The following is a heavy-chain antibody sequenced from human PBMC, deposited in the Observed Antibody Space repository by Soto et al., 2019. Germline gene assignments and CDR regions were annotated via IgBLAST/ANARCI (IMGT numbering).Heavy chain of an antibody. Sequence: PSETLSLTCTVSGGSISSTSYYWVWIRQPPGKWLEWIGSFYYSGSTYYNPSLKSRVTISVDTSENQFSLKLSSVTAADTAVYYCARQVVDGTVAGSGSFDYWGQGTLVT. J-gene: IGHJ4*02. V-gene: IGHV4-39*01. CDR1: GGSISSTSYY. D-gene: IGHD3-10*01. CDR2: FYYSGST. CDR3: ARQVVDGTVAGSGSFDY.